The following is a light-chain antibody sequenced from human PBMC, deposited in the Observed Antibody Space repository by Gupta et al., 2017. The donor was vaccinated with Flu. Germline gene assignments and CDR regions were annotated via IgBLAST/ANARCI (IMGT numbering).Light chain of an antibody. CDR3: AAWDASLNGWV. Sequence: SSNIGSNSVNWYQQHPGTAPKLLIHTNNQRPSGFSERVSGSRSGTTASLSISGLQSEDEADYYCAAWDASLNGWVFGGGTKLTVL. CDR2: TNN. CDR1: SSNIGSNS. V-gene: IGLV1-44*01. J-gene: IGLJ3*02.